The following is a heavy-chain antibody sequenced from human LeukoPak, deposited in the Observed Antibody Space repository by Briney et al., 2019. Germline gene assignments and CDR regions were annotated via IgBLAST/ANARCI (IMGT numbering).Heavy chain of an antibody. CDR2: INPNSGGT. CDR3: ARDISYDSSGYYRGLAY. D-gene: IGHD3-22*01. Sequence: ASVKVSCKASGYTFTGYYMHWVRQAPGQGLEWMGWINPNSGGTNYAQKFQGRVTMTRDTSISTAYMELSRLRSDDTAVYYCARDISYDSSGYYRGLAYWGQGTLVTVST. CDR1: GYTFTGYY. V-gene: IGHV1-2*02. J-gene: IGHJ4*02.